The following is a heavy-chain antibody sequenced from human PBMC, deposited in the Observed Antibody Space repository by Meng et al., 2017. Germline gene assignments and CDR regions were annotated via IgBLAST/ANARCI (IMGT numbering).Heavy chain of an antibody. CDR2: INAGNGNT. D-gene: IGHD2-21*02. CDR3: ARDLGAGVVTAINY. Sequence: QVQLVHSGAWVKKPVASVKVSCKASGYTFTSYAMHWVRQAPGQRLEWMGWINAGNGNTKYSQKFQGRVTITRDTSASTAYMELSSLRSEDTAVYYCARDLGAGVVTAINYWGQGTLVTVSS. CDR1: GYTFTSYA. V-gene: IGHV1-3*01. J-gene: IGHJ4*02.